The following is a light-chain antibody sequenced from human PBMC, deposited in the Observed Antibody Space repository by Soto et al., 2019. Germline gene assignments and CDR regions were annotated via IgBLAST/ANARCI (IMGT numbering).Light chain of an antibody. Sequence: DIQMTQSPSSLSASVGDRVTITCRASQGISTYLAWYQQKPGKVPKLLIYAASTLQSGVPSRFSGSGSGKDFTLTIISLQPEDVAIYYCHKYNSAPLTFGGGTKVEIK. CDR2: AAS. V-gene: IGKV1-27*01. J-gene: IGKJ4*01. CDR3: HKYNSAPLT. CDR1: QGISTY.